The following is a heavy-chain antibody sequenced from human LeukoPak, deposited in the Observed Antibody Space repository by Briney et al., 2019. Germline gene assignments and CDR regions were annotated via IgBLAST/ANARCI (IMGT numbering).Heavy chain of an antibody. CDR3: ARDRGTLTPDWYFEV. Sequence: GGSLRLSCAASGFTLSKYWMIHWVRQVPGKGLQWVSSINSDGSLKTHGLYTGYADSVKGRFTISTDNAKNTLYLQMNSIRPEDPDVYYYARDRGTLTPDWYFEVWGRGTQVTVSS. J-gene: IGHJ2*01. CDR1: GFTLSKYW. CDR2: INSDGSLKTHGLYT. D-gene: IGHD3-10*01. V-gene: IGHV3-74*01.